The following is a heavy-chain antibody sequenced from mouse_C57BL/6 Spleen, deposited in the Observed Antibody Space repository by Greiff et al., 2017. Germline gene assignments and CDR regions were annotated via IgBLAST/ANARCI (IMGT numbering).Heavy chain of an antibody. D-gene: IGHD1-1*01. CDR3: GRYYGRTHFDY. Sequence: QVQLKQPGTELVKPGASVKLSCKASGYTFTSYWMHWVKQRPGQGLEWIGNINPSSGGTNYNEKFKSKATLTVDKTSSTAYMQLSSLTSEDYAVYYCGRYYGRTHFDYWGQGTTLTVSS. V-gene: IGHV1-53*01. J-gene: IGHJ2*01. CDR2: INPSSGGT. CDR1: GYTFTSYW.